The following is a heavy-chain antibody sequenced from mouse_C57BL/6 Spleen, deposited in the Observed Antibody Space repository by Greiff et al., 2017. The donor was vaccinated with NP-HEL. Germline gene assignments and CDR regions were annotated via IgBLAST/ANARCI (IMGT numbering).Heavy chain of an antibody. J-gene: IGHJ2*01. CDR2: IDPSDSYT. CDR1: GYTFTSYW. Sequence: QVQLQQPGAELVKPGASVKLSCKASGYTFTSYWMQWVKQRPGQGLEWIGEIDPSDSYTTYNQKFKGKATLTVDTSSSTAYMQLSSLTSEASAVYYCASDSNYGYFDYWGQGTTLTVSS. D-gene: IGHD2-5*01. V-gene: IGHV1-50*01. CDR3: ASDSNYGYFDY.